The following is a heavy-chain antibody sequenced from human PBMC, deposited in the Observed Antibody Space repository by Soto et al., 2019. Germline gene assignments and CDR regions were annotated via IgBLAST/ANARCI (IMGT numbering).Heavy chain of an antibody. CDR2: ISWNSGSI. CDR3: AKATYYDILTCYSYCYYYYMDV. CDR1: GFTFDDDS. J-gene: IGHJ6*03. D-gene: IGHD3-9*01. Sequence: GGSLILSWAGSGFTFDDDSMHWGRQAPGKGLEWVSGISWNSGSIGYADSVKGRFTISRDNAKNSLYLQMNSLRAEDTALYYCAKATYYDILTCYSYCYYYYMDVWGTGTTRTGSS. V-gene: IGHV3-9*01.